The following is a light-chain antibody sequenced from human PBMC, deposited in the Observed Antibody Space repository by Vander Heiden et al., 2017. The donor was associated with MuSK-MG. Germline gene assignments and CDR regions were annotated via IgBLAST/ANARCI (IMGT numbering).Light chain of an antibody. CDR1: QSISSY. V-gene: IGKV1-39*01. J-gene: IGKJ2*01. CDR2: AAS. CDR3: QQNDSNPPYT. Sequence: DIQMTQSPSSLSASVGDRVTITCRASQSISSYLNWYQQKPGKAPKLLIYAASSLQRGVPSRFSGSGYGTDFTLTISSRQPEDFAAYYCQQNDSNPPYTFGQGTKVXIK.